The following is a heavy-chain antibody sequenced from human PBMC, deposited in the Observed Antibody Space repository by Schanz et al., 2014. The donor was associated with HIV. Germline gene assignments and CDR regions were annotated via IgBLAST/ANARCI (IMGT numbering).Heavy chain of an antibody. CDR3: ANTEFPYSSSSDYYYGMDV. J-gene: IGHJ6*02. V-gene: IGHV3-NL1*01. CDR2: INWNGDTT. Sequence: QVQLVESGGGVVQPGRSLRLSCAASGFTFSSYGMHWVRQAPGKGLEWVAVINWNGDTTYYADSVKGRFTISRDNSKKTLYLQMNSLRAEDTAVYYCANTEFPYSSSSDYYYGMDVWGQGTTVTVSS. D-gene: IGHD6-6*01. CDR1: GFTFSSYG.